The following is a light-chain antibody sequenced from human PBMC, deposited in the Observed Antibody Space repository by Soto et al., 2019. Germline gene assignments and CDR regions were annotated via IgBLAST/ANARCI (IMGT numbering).Light chain of an antibody. CDR2: DAS. Sequence: EIVLTQSPATLSLSPGERATLSCRASQSVSSYLAWYQQKPGQAPRLLIYDASNRATGIPARFSGSGSGTDVTLTIISLEPEDFAVYYCQQRSNWPITFGQGTRLEIK. CDR3: QQRSNWPIT. CDR1: QSVSSY. V-gene: IGKV3-11*01. J-gene: IGKJ5*01.